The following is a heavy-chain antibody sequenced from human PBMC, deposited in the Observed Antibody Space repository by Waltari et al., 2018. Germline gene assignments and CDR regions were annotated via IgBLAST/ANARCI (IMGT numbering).Heavy chain of an antibody. Sequence: ELQLLESGGGLVQSGGSLRLSCAASGFTFSSYAMSWVRQAPGKGLGWGSGIRNSGDSTDYADSVQGRFTISRDNSKNTLYLYMNSLRAEDTAVYYCARLYYTADYWGQGTLVTVSS. J-gene: IGHJ4*02. D-gene: IGHD3-22*01. CDR1: GFTFSSYA. CDR3: ARLYYTADY. CDR2: IRNSGDST. V-gene: IGHV3-23*01.